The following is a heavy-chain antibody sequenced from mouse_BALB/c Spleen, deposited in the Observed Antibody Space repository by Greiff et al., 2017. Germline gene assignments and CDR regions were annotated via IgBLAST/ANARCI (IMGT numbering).Heavy chain of an antibody. J-gene: IGHJ4*01. CDR3: ARKGNYYAMDY. CDR1: GYTFTSYN. V-gene: IGHV1-12*01. CDR2: IYPGNGDT. Sequence: QVQLQQPGAELVKPGASVKMSCKASGYTFTSYNMHWVKQTPGQGLEWIGAIYPGNGDTSYNQKFKGKATLTVDKSSSTAYMQLNSLTSEDSAVYYCARKGNYYAMDYWGQGTSVTVSS.